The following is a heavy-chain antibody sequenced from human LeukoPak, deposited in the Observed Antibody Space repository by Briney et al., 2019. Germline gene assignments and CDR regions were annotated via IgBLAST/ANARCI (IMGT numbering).Heavy chain of an antibody. J-gene: IGHJ6*02. CDR1: GYTFTSYY. CDR3: ARAGTVTSRQYYYYGMDV. Sequence: ASVKVSCTASGYTFTSYYMHWVRQAPGQGLEWMGIINPSGGSTSYAQKSQGRVTMTRDTSTSTVYMELSSLRSEGTAVYYCARAGTVTSRQYYYYGMDVWGQGTTVTVSS. D-gene: IGHD4-17*01. V-gene: IGHV1-46*01. CDR2: INPSGGST.